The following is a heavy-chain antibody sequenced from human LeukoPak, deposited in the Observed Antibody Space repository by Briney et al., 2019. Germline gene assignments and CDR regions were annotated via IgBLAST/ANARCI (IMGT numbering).Heavy chain of an antibody. CDR3: AEGSHYGDSSF. V-gene: IGHV3-7*01. Sequence: GGSLRLSCAASGFTFSSYWMSWVRQVPGKGPEWVANIKPDGSERYYVDSVKGRFIVSRDNAKNSLFLQMNSLRAEDTAMYYCAEGSHYGDSSFWGQGTPVTVSS. CDR2: IKPDGSER. J-gene: IGHJ4*02. CDR1: GFTFSSYW. D-gene: IGHD4-17*01.